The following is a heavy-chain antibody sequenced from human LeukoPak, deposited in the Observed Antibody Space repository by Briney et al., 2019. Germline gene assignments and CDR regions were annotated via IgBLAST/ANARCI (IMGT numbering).Heavy chain of an antibody. V-gene: IGHV4-4*07. CDR1: GASITNYY. Sequence: SETLSLTCTVSGASITNYYRNWIRQPAGKGLXXXGRIYTNGNTKYNPSLNSRVTMSVDTSKNQFSLRLSSVTAADTAVYYCARGGVPGAGNWFDPWGQGTLVTVSS. D-gene: IGHD2-2*01. CDR3: ARGGVPGAGNWFDP. CDR2: IYTNGNT. J-gene: IGHJ5*02.